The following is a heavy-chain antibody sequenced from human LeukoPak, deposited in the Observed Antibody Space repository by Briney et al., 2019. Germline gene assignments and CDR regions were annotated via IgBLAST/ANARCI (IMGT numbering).Heavy chain of an antibody. Sequence: GGSRRLSCAADGFTFSNYAMHWVRQAPGKGLEWVAVISYDGSNKYYADSVKGRFTITRDNSKNTLYLQMNSLRVEDTAVYYCAREDKVSSWPQEKYFDYWGQGTLVTVSS. V-gene: IGHV3-30-3*01. D-gene: IGHD6-13*01. CDR3: AREDKVSSWPQEKYFDY. CDR2: ISYDGSNK. CDR1: GFTFSNYA. J-gene: IGHJ4*02.